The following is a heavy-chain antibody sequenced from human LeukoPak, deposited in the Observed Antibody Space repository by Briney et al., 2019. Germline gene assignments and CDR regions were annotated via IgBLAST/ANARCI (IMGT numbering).Heavy chain of an antibody. CDR3: AKDTGETGGYYFDY. CDR1: GFIFSSYG. CDR2: ISYDGSNK. D-gene: IGHD2-21*01. Sequence: GGSLRLSCAASGFIFSSYGMPWVRRAPGKGLEGVAVISYDGSNKYYADSVKGRFTISRDNSKNTLYLQMNSLRAEDTAVYYCAKDTGETGGYYFDYWGQGTLVTVSS. J-gene: IGHJ4*02. V-gene: IGHV3-30*18.